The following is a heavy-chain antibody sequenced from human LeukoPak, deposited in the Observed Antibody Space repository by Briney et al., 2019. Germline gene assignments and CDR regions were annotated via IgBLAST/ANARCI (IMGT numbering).Heavy chain of an antibody. Sequence: ASVKVSCKTSGYNFTNYYMHRVRQAPGHGLEWMGIMNPSGDTTTYAEKFQGRVTMTRDTSTSTVYMELSSLRSEDTAVYYCARGGALRYFEWFSAYWGQGTLVTVSP. CDR1: GYNFTNYY. CDR3: ARGGALRYFEWFSAY. CDR2: MNPSGDTT. J-gene: IGHJ4*02. D-gene: IGHD3-9*01. V-gene: IGHV1-46*01.